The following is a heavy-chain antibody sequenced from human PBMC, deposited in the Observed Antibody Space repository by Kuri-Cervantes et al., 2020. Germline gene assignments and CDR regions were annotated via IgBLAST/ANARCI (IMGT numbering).Heavy chain of an antibody. D-gene: IGHD3-16*01. CDR2: IYHSGST. V-gene: IGHV4-38-2*01. CDR1: GYSISSGYY. Sequence: GSLRLSCAVSGYSISSGYYWGWIRQPPGKGLEWIGSIYHSGSTYYNPSLKSRITISVDTSKNQFSLKLSFLTAADTAVFYCARVYKASDYVDVWGQGTTVTVSS. CDR3: ARVYKASDYVDV. J-gene: IGHJ6*02.